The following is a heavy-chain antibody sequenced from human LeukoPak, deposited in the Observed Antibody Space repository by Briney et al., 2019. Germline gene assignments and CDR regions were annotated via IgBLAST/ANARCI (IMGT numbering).Heavy chain of an antibody. J-gene: IGHJ4*02. CDR3: ARLRNMITFGGVIVQ. V-gene: IGHV1-69*13. D-gene: IGHD3-16*02. Sequence: ASVKVSCKASGGTLSSYAISWVRQPPGQGLEWMGGIIPIFGTANYAQKFQGRVTITADESTSTAYMELSSLRSEDTAVYYCARLRNMITFGGVIVQWGQGTLVTVSS. CDR2: IIPIFGTA. CDR1: GGTLSSYA.